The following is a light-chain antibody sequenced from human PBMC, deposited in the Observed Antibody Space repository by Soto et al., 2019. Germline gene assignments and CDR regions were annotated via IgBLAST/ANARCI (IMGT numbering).Light chain of an antibody. CDR1: PGISSF. J-gene: IGKJ4*01. Sequence: IQLAQSPTALSASVGDRVTISCPARPGISSFLAWYQQTPGKAPKLLIYAASTLQTGVPSRFSGSGSGTEFALTISGLQPDDFASYYCQQYNRYSLTFGGGTKVEIK. V-gene: IGKV1-9*01. CDR3: QQYNRYSLT. CDR2: AAS.